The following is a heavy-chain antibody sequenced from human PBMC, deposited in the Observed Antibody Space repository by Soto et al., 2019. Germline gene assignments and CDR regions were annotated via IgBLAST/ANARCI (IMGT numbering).Heavy chain of an antibody. V-gene: IGHV3-30-3*01. Sequence: QVQLVESGGGVVQPGRSLRLSCAASGFTFSSYAMHWVRQAPGKGLEWVAVISYDGSNKYYADSLKGRFTISRDNSKNTLYLQMNSLRAEDTAVYYCARVGRLHYFDYWGQGTLLTVSS. CDR1: GFTFSSYA. CDR2: ISYDGSNK. D-gene: IGHD4-17*01. CDR3: ARVGRLHYFDY. J-gene: IGHJ4*02.